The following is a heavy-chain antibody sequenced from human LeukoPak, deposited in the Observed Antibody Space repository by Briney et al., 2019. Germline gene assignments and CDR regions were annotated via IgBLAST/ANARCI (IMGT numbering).Heavy chain of an antibody. CDR3: IRGLGRGSDY. J-gene: IGHJ4*02. CDR2: XNSXGSXT. Sequence: GGSLRLSCAAXXXXXXXXXXXXVXXXXXXXXVXXSRXNSXGSXTTXADSXXGRFTISRDNAKNTLYLQMNSLRXEDTAVYYCIRGLGRGSDYWGLGTLVT. V-gene: IGHV3-74*03. CDR1: XXXXXXXX.